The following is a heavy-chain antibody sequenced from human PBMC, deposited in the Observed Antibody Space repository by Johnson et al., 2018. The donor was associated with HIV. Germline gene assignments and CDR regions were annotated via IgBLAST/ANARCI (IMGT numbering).Heavy chain of an antibody. D-gene: IGHD5-12*01. CDR3: AREGGYSGYEGVGHTNDAFDI. CDR1: GFTFSSYD. V-gene: IGHV3-33*05. J-gene: IGHJ3*02. CDR2: ISYDGSNE. Sequence: QMMLVESGGGVVQPGRSLRLSCAASGFTFSSYDMHWVRQAPGKGMDWVAFISYDGSNESYADSVKGRFTIPRDHSKNALYLQMNSLRPEDTAVYYCAREGGYSGYEGVGHTNDAFDIWGQGTMVTVSS.